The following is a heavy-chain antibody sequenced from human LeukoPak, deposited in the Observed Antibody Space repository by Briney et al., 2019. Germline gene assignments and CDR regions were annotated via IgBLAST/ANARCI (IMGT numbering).Heavy chain of an antibody. CDR3: TAVAVEMNDY. CDR1: GFTFSSYA. CDR2: ISGSGGST. D-gene: IGHD6-19*01. J-gene: IGHJ4*02. Sequence: GGSLRLSCAASGFTFSSYAMSWVRQAPGKGLEWVSAISGSGGSTYYADSVKGRFTISRDNSKNTLYLQMNSLKTEDTAVYYCTAVAVEMNDYWGQGTLVTVSS. V-gene: IGHV3-23*01.